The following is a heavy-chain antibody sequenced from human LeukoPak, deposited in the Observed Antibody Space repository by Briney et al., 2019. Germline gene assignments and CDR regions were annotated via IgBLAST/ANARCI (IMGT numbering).Heavy chain of an antibody. CDR2: VNLQGST. Sequence: SETLSLTCGVSGGSITSTNYWAWVRQPPGKGLEWIGEVNLQGSTNYNPSLMGRVAISVDMSENHISLQLTSVTAADTAVYYCARVMGATRGMDVWGQGTTVTVSS. J-gene: IGHJ6*02. CDR1: GGSITSTNY. V-gene: IGHV4-4*02. D-gene: IGHD1-26*01. CDR3: ARVMGATRGMDV.